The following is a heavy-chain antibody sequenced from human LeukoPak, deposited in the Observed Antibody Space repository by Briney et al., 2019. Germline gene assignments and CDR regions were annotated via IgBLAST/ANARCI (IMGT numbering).Heavy chain of an antibody. J-gene: IGHJ4*02. CDR2: ISGSGGST. Sequence: GGSLRLSCVASGFTFSSYAMSWVRQAPGKGLEWVSAISGSGGSTYYADSVKGRFTISRDNSKNTLYLQMNSLRAEDTAVYYCAKDRVSSSGEFDYWGQGTLVTVSS. D-gene: IGHD6-6*01. CDR1: GFTFSSYA. V-gene: IGHV3-23*01. CDR3: AKDRVSSSGEFDY.